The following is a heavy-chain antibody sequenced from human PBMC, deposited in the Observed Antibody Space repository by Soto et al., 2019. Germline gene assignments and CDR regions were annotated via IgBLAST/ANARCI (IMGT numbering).Heavy chain of an antibody. J-gene: IGHJ6*02. CDR3: AKAMGVGSYYKYYYYYYGMDV. V-gene: IGHV3-30*18. CDR1: GFTFSSYG. Sequence: GGSLRLSCAASGFTFSSYGMHWVRQAPGKGLEWVAVISYDGSNKYYADSVKGRFTISRDNSKNTLYLQMNSLRAEDTAVYYCAKAMGVGSYYKYYYYYYGMDVWGQGTTVTVSS. CDR2: ISYDGSNK. D-gene: IGHD1-26*01.